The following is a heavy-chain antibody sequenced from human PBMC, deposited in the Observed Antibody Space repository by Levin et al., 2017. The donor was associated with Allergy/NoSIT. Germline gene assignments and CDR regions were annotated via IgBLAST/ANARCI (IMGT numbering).Heavy chain of an antibody. Sequence: WASVKVSCKASGYTFTSYAMHWVRQAPGQRLEWMGWINAGNGNTKYSQKFQGRVTITRDTSASTAYMELSSLRSEDTAVYYCARENLYYDFWSGSVRPGWAGVDPWGQGTLVTVSS. CDR2: INAGNGNT. D-gene: IGHD3-3*01. CDR3: ARENLYYDFWSGSVRPGWAGVDP. CDR1: GYTFTSYA. V-gene: IGHV1-3*01. J-gene: IGHJ5*02.